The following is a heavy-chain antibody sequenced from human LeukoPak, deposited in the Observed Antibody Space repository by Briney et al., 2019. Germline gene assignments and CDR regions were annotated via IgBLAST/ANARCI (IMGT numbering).Heavy chain of an antibody. CDR2: IYSDGRT. CDR1: GFIVSTNY. J-gene: IGHJ4*02. CDR3: ARDRIDYGDYVDY. Sequence: PGGSLRLSCAASGFIVSTNYMSWVRQAPGKGLEWVSVIYSDGRTFYADSVKGRFTISRDNSKNTLYLQMNSLRAEDTAVYYCARDRIDYGDYVDYWGQGTLVTVSS. D-gene: IGHD4-17*01. V-gene: IGHV3-66*01.